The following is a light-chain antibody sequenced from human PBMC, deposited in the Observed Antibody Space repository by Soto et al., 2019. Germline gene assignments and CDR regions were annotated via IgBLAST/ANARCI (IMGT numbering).Light chain of an antibody. V-gene: IGKV1-13*02. CDR3: QQFNSYPGT. CDR1: QGISSA. CDR2: DAS. J-gene: IGKJ1*01. Sequence: AIQLTQSPSSLSASVGDRVTITCRASQGISSALAWYQQKPGKAPKLLIYDASSLESGVPSRFSGSGSGKNFTLTISSLQPEDFATYYCQQFNSYPGTFGQGTKVEIK.